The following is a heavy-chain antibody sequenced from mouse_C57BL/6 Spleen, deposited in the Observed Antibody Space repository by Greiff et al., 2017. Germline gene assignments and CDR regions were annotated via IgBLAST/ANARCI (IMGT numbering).Heavy chain of an antibody. CDR2: IHPNSGST. CDR3: ATRGYDYPFAY. D-gene: IGHD2-4*01. CDR1: GYTFTSYW. J-gene: IGHJ3*01. V-gene: IGHV1-64*01. Sequence: QVQLQQPGAELVKPGASVKLSCKASGYTFTSYWMHWVKQRPGQGLEWIGMIHPNSGSTNYNEKFKSKATLTVDKSSSTAYMQLSSLTSEDSAVYYCATRGYDYPFAYWGQGTLVTVSA.